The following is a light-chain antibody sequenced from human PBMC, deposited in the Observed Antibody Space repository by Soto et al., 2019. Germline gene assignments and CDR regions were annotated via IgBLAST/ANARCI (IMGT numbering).Light chain of an antibody. Sequence: IRLTQSPSSLSASVGDRVTITCRASQGIRNYLAWYQQKPGKAPNLLIYLASTLQGGVPSRFSGSGSGTDFSLTISSLQPEDVATYYCQYLNSLPLTFGGGTKVELK. CDR1: QGIRNY. CDR3: QYLNSLPLT. V-gene: IGKV1-9*01. J-gene: IGKJ4*01. CDR2: LAS.